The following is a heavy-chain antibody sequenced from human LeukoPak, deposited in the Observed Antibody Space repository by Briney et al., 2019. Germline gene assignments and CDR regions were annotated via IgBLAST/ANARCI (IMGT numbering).Heavy chain of an antibody. CDR2: ISYDGSNK. D-gene: IGHD2/OR15-2a*01. J-gene: IGHJ4*02. CDR1: GFTFSSYA. CDR3: ARDRGNTEFDY. V-gene: IGHV3-30-3*01. Sequence: GRSLRLSCAASGFTFSSYAMHWVRQAPGKGLEWVAVISYDGSNKYYADSVKGRFTISRDNSKNTLYLQMNSLRAEDTAVYHCARDRGNTEFDYWGQGTLVTVSS.